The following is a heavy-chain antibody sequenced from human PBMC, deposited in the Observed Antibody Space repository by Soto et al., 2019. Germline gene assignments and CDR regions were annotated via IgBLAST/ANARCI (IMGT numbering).Heavy chain of an antibody. CDR3: ARGSLRSPDRDYYGMDV. J-gene: IGHJ6*02. D-gene: IGHD3-16*01. CDR1: GFTFSSYA. Sequence: GGSLRLSCAASGFTFSSYAMHWVRQAPGKGLEWVAVISYDGSNKYYADSVKGRFTISRDNSKNTLYLQMNSLRAEDTAVYYCARGSLRSPDRDYYGMDVWGQGTTVTVSS. V-gene: IGHV3-30-3*01. CDR2: ISYDGSNK.